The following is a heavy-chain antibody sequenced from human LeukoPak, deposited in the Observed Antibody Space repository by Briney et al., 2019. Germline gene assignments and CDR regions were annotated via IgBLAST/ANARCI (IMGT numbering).Heavy chain of an antibody. Sequence: PSETLSLTCTVSSGSISSGGYYWSWIRQLPGKGLEWIGYIYYSGSTSYNPSLKSRVTILVDTSKNQFSLTVSSVTAADTAVYYCARGHNSGWYNWFDSWGQGTLVTVSS. CDR1: SGSISSGGYY. J-gene: IGHJ5*01. V-gene: IGHV4-31*03. CDR2: IYYSGST. CDR3: ARGHNSGWYNWFDS. D-gene: IGHD6-19*01.